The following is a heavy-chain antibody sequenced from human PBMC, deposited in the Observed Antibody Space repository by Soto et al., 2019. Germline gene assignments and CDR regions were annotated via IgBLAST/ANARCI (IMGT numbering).Heavy chain of an antibody. CDR1: GYTFIDYD. J-gene: IGHJ4*02. V-gene: IGHV1-46*03. CDR2: INPSDDST. CDR3: SIGRNGYNYLDY. Sequence: GASVKVSCKASGYTFIDYDMHWVRQTPGQGLEWMGIINPSDDSTTYAQKFQGRVSMTRDTSTSTVYMELSSLRSEDTAVYFCSIGRNGYNYLDYWGQGTLVTVSS. D-gene: IGHD5-12*01.